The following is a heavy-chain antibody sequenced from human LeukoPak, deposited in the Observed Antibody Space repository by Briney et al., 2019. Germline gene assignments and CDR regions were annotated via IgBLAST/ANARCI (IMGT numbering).Heavy chain of an antibody. V-gene: IGHV4-34*01. J-gene: IGHJ4*02. CDR3: ASWYRGYYFDY. CDR1: DGSFSAYY. D-gene: IGHD6-13*01. CDR2: INHSGST. Sequence: SETLSLTCAVYDGSFSAYYWSWIRQPPGKGLEWIGEINHSGSTNYNPSLKSRVTISVDTSKNQFSLKLSSVTAADTAVYYCASWYRGYYFDYWGQGTLVTVSS.